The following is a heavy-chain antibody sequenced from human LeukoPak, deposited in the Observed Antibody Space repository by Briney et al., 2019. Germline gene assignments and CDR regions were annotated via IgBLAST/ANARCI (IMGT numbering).Heavy chain of an antibody. D-gene: IGHD3-10*01. CDR1: GGSISSSGYY. V-gene: IGHV4-61*08. J-gene: IGHJ4*02. CDR3: ARTTMVLFDY. Sequence: ASETLSLTCTVSGGSISSSGYYWSWIRQPPGKGLEWIGYIYYSGSTNYNPSLKSRVTISVDTSKNQFSLKLSSVTAADTAVYYCARTTMVLFDYWGQGTLVTVSS. CDR2: IYYSGST.